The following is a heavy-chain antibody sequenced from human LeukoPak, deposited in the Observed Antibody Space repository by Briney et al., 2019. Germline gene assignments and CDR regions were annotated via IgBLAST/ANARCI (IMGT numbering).Heavy chain of an antibody. CDR1: GYTFTSYY. J-gene: IGHJ6*02. Sequence: GASVKVSCKASGYTFTSYYMHWVRQAPGQGLEWMGIINPSGGSTSYAQKFQGRVTMTRDTSTSTVYMELSSLRSEDTAVYYCAKERAAAGPSTTGMDVWGQGTTVTVSS. V-gene: IGHV1-46*01. CDR3: AKERAAAGPSTTGMDV. D-gene: IGHD6-13*01. CDR2: INPSGGST.